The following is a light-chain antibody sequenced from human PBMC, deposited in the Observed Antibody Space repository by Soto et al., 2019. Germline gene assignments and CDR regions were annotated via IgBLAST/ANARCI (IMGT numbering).Light chain of an antibody. CDR2: WAS. Sequence: DIVMTQSPDSLAVSLGERATINCKSSQSVLYSSNNKNYLGWYQQKVGQPPKLLIYWASTRESGVPDRFSGSGSGTDFTLTIGSLQAGDVAVYYCQQYYSKPLTFGGGTKVEIK. CDR1: QSVLYSSNNKNY. CDR3: QQYYSKPLT. J-gene: IGKJ4*01. V-gene: IGKV4-1*01.